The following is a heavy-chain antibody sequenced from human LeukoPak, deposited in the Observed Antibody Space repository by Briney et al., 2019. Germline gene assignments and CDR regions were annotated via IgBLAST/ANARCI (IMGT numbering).Heavy chain of an antibody. Sequence: ASVKVSCKVSGYTLTELSMHWVRRSPGKGLEWMGGYDPEDGETIYAQKLQGRVTMTEDTSTDTAYMELSSLRSEDTAVYYCARGDYYFDYWGQGTLVTVSS. J-gene: IGHJ4*02. CDR2: YDPEDGET. CDR3: ARGDYYFDY. CDR1: GYTLTELS. V-gene: IGHV1-24*01.